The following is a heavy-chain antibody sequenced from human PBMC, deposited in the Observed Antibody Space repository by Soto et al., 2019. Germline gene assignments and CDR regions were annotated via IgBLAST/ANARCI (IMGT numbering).Heavy chain of an antibody. D-gene: IGHD5-12*01. CDR2: IYYRGST. CDR1: GGSISSDY. V-gene: IGHV4-59*01. Sequence: SETLSLTCTVSGGSISSDYWSWIRQPPGKGLEWIGNIYYRGSTNYNPSLKSRVTISVDTSKNQFSLKLSSVTAADTAVYYCARDLRIVDTIKAGWFDPWGQATLVNVS. CDR3: ARDLRIVDTIKAGWFDP. J-gene: IGHJ5*02.